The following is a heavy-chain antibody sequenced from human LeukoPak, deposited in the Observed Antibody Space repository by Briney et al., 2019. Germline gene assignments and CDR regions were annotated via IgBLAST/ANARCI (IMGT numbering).Heavy chain of an antibody. D-gene: IGHD3-9*01. J-gene: IGHJ4*02. CDR3: ARDLGYDILTGYHIPYYFDY. Sequence: PGGSLRLSRAASGLTFSDYYMSWIRQAPGKGLEWVSYISSSGSTIYYADSVKGRFTISRDNAKNSLYLQMNSLRAEDTAVYYCARDLGYDILTGYHIPYYFDYWGQGTLVTVSS. V-gene: IGHV3-11*01. CDR2: ISSSGSTI. CDR1: GLTFSDYY.